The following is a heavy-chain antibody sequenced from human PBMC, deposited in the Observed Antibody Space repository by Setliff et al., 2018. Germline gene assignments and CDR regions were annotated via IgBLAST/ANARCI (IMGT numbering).Heavy chain of an antibody. CDR3: ARVAWGLEYFQY. J-gene: IGHJ1*01. CDR1: GFAFRGYF. CDR2: INPKTGDT. V-gene: IGHV1-2*02. Sequence: GASVKVSCKTSGFAFRGYFIHWGRQAPGQGLEWMGWINPKTGDTNYARKLQGRVTMTRDTSIGTAYMELTSLGSDDTAVYYCARVAWGLEYFQYWGQGTLVTVSS. D-gene: IGHD7-27*01.